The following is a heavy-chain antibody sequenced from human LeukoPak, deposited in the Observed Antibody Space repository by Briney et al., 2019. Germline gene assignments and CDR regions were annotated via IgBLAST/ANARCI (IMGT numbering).Heavy chain of an antibody. D-gene: IGHD6-13*01. Sequence: SETLSLTCTVSGGSISSYYWSWIRQPPGKVLEWIGYIYYSGSTNYNPSLKSRVTISVDTSKNQFSLKLSSVTAADTAVYYCAILAAAGTVDPWGQGTLVTVSS. CDR3: AILAAAGTVDP. CDR2: IYYSGST. J-gene: IGHJ5*02. CDR1: GGSISSYY. V-gene: IGHV4-59*01.